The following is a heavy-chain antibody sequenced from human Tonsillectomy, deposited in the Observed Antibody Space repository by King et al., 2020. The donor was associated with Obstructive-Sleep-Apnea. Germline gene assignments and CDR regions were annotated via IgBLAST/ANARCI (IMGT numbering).Heavy chain of an antibody. Sequence: QLQESGPGLVKPSETLSLTCTVSGGSISSYYWSWIRQPPGKGLEWIGYIYYSGSTNYNPSLKSRVTISVDTSKNQFSLQLSSVTAADTAVYYCARSGYYPSSFDYWGQGTLVTVSS. CDR3: ARSGYYPSSFDY. V-gene: IGHV4-59*01. D-gene: IGHD3-22*01. CDR2: IYYSGST. CDR1: GGSISSYY. J-gene: IGHJ4*02.